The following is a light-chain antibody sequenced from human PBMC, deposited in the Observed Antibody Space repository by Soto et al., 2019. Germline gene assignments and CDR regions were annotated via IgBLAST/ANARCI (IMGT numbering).Light chain of an antibody. CDR2: AAS. J-gene: IGKJ2*01. Sequence: EIVLTQSPATLSLSPGERATLSCRASQSVGSSLAWYQQTPGQAPSLLIYAASNRGTGFPAKFSGSGSGTDFTLTTSSLEPEDFAGYYSQHRSIWPFTFGQGTKLQIK. CDR1: QSVGSS. V-gene: IGKV3-11*01. CDR3: QHRSIWPFT.